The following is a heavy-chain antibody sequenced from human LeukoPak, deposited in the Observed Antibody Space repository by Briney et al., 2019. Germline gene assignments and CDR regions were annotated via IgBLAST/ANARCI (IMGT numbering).Heavy chain of an antibody. V-gene: IGHV4-39*01. Sequence: PSETLSLTCTVSGGSISSRSYYWGWIRQPPGKGLEWIGSIDYSGSTYHNPSLKSRVTISVDTSKNQFSLKLSSVTAADTAVYYCARLNSSSWTYNWFDPWGQGTLVTVSS. CDR2: IDYSGST. J-gene: IGHJ5*02. D-gene: IGHD6-13*01. CDR3: ARLNSSSWTYNWFDP. CDR1: GGSISSRSYY.